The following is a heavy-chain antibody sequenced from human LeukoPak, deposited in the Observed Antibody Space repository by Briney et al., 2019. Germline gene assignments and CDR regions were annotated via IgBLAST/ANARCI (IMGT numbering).Heavy chain of an antibody. J-gene: IGHJ4*02. D-gene: IGHD1-26*01. CDR1: GFTFSSYA. CDR3: AKDRLGSLSDYYTFFDY. V-gene: IGHV3-23*01. CDR2: ISGSGGST. Sequence: GGSLRLSCAASGFTFSSYAMSWVRQAPGKGLEWVSVISGSGGSTYYADSVKGRFTISRDNSKNTLHLQMNSLRAEDTAVYYCAKDRLGSLSDYYTFFDYWGQGTLVTVSS.